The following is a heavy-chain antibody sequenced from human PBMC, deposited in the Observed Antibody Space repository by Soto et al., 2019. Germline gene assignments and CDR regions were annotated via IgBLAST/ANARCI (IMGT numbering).Heavy chain of an antibody. CDR3: AKGKYSSSWYNGLDV. CDR1: GFTFSRYA. CDR2: IGASGSGGQT. J-gene: IGHJ6*02. Sequence: EVQLLESGGDLVQPGGSLRLSCAASGFTFSRYAMTWVRQAPGKGRDGFSGIGASGSGGQTYYADSVKGRFSISRDNSKNTVYLQMNSLRADDSAVYYCAKGKYSSSWYNGLDVWGQGTTVTVSS. D-gene: IGHD6-13*01. V-gene: IGHV3-23*01.